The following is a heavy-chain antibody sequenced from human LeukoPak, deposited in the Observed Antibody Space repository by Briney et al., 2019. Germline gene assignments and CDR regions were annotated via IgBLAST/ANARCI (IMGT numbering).Heavy chain of an antibody. CDR3: ARGTTPLDNWFDP. CDR1: GGSISSYY. CDR2: IYYSGST. Sequence: PSETLSLTCTASGGSISSYYWSWIRQPPGKGLEWIGYIYYSGSTNYNPSLKSRVTISVDTSKNQFSLKLSPVTAADTAVYYCARGTTPLDNWFDPWGQGTLVTVSS. D-gene: IGHD2/OR15-2a*01. J-gene: IGHJ5*02. V-gene: IGHV4-59*01.